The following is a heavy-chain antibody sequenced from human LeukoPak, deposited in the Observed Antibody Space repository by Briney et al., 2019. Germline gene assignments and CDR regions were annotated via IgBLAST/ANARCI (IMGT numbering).Heavy chain of an antibody. CDR3: AKGSGYDYYFDY. V-gene: IGHV3-30*18. D-gene: IGHD5-12*01. Sequence: PGGSLRLSCAASGFTFSSYGMHWVRQAPGKGLEWVAVISYDGSNKYYADSVKGRFTISRDNSKNTLYLQMNSLRAEDTAVYYCAKGSGYDYYFDYWGQGTLVTVSS. CDR1: GFTFSSYG. CDR2: ISYDGSNK. J-gene: IGHJ4*02.